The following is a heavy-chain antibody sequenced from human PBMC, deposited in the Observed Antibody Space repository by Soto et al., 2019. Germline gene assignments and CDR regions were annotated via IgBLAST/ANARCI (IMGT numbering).Heavy chain of an antibody. D-gene: IGHD2-15*01. CDR2: ISNNGRTI. CDR3: ARLPPPSCSGASCSPS. J-gene: IGHJ4*02. V-gene: IGHV3-11*01. Sequence: VQLVESGGGSVKPGGSLRLSCVASGFTFSDYYMSWIRQTPGKGLEWTSYISNNGRTIFYRDSVNGRFTISRDNAKRLLYLQINSLRAEDTAVYYCARLPPPSCSGASCSPSWGQGTLVTVSS. CDR1: GFTFSDYY.